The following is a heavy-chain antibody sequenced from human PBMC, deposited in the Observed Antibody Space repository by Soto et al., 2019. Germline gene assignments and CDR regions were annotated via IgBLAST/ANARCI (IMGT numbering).Heavy chain of an antibody. CDR2: IIPILGIA. Sequence: SVKVSCKASGGTFSSYTISWVRQAPGQGLEWMGRIIPILGIANYAQKLQGRVTMTTDTSTSTAYMELRSLRSDDTAVYYCARDHFILSLSMVRGVRHGSAFDIWG. CDR3: ARDHFILSLSMVRGVRHGSAFDI. CDR1: GGTFSSYT. V-gene: IGHV1-69*04. J-gene: IGHJ3*02. D-gene: IGHD3-10*01.